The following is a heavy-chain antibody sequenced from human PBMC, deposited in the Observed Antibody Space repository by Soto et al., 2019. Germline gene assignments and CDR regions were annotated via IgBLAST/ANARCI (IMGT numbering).Heavy chain of an antibody. V-gene: IGHV3-23*01. CDR3: AKSITMVRGVIPD. Sequence: GGSLRLSCAASGFTFSSYAMSWVRQAPGKGLEWVSAISGSGGSTYYADSVKGRFTISRDNSKNTLYLQMNSLGAEDTAVYYCAKSITMVRGVIPDWGQGTLVTVSS. CDR1: GFTFSSYA. J-gene: IGHJ4*02. D-gene: IGHD3-10*01. CDR2: ISGSGGST.